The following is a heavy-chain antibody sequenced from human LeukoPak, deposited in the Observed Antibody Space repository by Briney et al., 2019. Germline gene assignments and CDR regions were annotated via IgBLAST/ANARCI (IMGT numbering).Heavy chain of an antibody. CDR1: GGTFSSYA. Sequence: SVKVSCKASGGTFSSYAISWVRQAPGQGLEWMGGIIPIFGTANYAQKFQGRVTITTDESTSTAYMELSSLRSEDTAVYYCARGIVLRNYYYDSSGQTSLDYWGQGTLITVSS. CDR2: IIPIFGTA. D-gene: IGHD3-22*01. J-gene: IGHJ4*02. CDR3: ARGIVLRNYYYDSSGQTSLDY. V-gene: IGHV1-69*05.